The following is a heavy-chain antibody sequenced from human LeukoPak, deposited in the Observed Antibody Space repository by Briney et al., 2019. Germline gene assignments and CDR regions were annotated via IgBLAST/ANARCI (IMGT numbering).Heavy chain of an antibody. CDR2: IYYSGST. V-gene: IGHV4-30-4*08. J-gene: IGHJ4*02. CDR3: ARAFVLRWYPRFDY. D-gene: IGHD4-23*01. CDR1: GGSISSGDYY. Sequence: SQTLSLTCTVSGGSISSGDYYWSWIRQPPGKGLEWIGYIYYSGSTYYNPSLKSRVTISADTSKNQFSLKLSSVTAADTAVYYCARAFVLRWYPRFDYWGQGTLVTVSS.